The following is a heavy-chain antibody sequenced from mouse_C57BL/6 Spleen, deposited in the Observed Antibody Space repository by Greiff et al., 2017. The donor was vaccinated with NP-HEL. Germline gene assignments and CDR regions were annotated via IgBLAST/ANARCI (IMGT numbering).Heavy chain of an antibody. V-gene: IGHV1-61*01. CDR2: IYPSDSET. D-gene: IGHD3-1*01. Sequence: QVQLQQPGAELVRPGSSVKLSCKASGYTFTSYWMDWVKPRPGQGLEWIGNIYPSDSETHYNQKFKDKATLTVDKSSSPAYMQLSSLTSEDSAVYYCARSGETYYFDYWGQGTTLTVSS. CDR1: GYTFTSYW. J-gene: IGHJ2*01. CDR3: ARSGETYYFDY.